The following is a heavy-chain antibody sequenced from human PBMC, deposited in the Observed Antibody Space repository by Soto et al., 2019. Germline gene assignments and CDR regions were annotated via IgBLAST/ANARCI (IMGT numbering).Heavy chain of an antibody. CDR2: ISGSGGST. CDR3: AKDRRLSTVPYYFDY. Sequence: GGSLRLSCPASGFTFSSYAMSWVRQAPGKGLEWVSAISGSGGSTYYADSVKGRFTISRDNSKNTLYLQMNSLRAEDTAVYYCAKDRRLSTVPYYFDYWGQGTLVTVSS. D-gene: IGHD4-17*01. J-gene: IGHJ4*02. CDR1: GFTFSSYA. V-gene: IGHV3-23*01.